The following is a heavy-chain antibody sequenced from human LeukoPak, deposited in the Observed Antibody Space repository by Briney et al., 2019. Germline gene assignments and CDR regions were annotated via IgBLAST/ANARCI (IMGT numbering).Heavy chain of an antibody. CDR2: ISKTGDGT. D-gene: IGHD5-18*01. J-gene: IGHJ4*02. Sequence: GGTLRLSCPASGVAFSNYAMSWVRQAPGMGLEWVAAISKTGDGTYYAGSMKGRFTISRDNAKNMLYLQIHSLRAEDTAIYYCAKDIAQGYTFGSIEQDYWGQGTLVTVSS. V-gene: IGHV3-23*01. CDR1: GVAFSNYA. CDR3: AKDIAQGYTFGSIEQDY.